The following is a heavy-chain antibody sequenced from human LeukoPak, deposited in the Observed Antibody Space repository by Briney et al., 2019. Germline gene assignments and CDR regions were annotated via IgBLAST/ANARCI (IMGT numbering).Heavy chain of an antibody. D-gene: IGHD1-1*01. CDR2: TYYRSKWYT. J-gene: IGHJ4*02. Sequence: SRTLSLTCAISGDSVSSNSASWSWTRQSPSRGLEWLGRTYYRSKWYTEYGVSVGSRMTINVDTSKNHFSLQLNSVTPEDTAVYYCARDLLVTTGYALGYWGQGTLVTVSS. CDR3: ARDLLVTTGYALGY. V-gene: IGHV6-1*01. CDR1: GDSVSSNSAS.